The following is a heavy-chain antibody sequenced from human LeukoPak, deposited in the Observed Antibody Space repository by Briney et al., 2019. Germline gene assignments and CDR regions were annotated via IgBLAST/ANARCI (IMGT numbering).Heavy chain of an antibody. V-gene: IGHV1-2*02. J-gene: IGHJ5*02. Sequence: ASVKVSCKASGYTFTDYFMNWVRQAPGQGLEWMGWINPKSGGTVYAQKFQGRVTMTRDTSISTAYMELSRLRSDDTAVYYCARGSITYYYDSSGYYPSERNWFDPWGQGTLVTVSS. CDR3: ARGSITYYYDSSGYYPSERNWFDP. CDR1: GYTFTDYF. D-gene: IGHD3-22*01. CDR2: INPKSGGT.